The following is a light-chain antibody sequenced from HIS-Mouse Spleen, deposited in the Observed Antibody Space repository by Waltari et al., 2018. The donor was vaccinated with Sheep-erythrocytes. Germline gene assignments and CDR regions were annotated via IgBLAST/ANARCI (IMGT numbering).Light chain of an antibody. J-gene: IGLJ1*01. CDR2: DVS. Sequence: QSALTQPRSVSGSPGQSVTISCTGTSSDVGGYNYVSWYQQHPGKAPKLLIYDVSKRPSGVLDRFSGSKSGNPASLTISGLQAEDEADYYCCSYAGSYNHVFATGTKVTVL. V-gene: IGLV2-11*01. CDR3: CSYAGSYNHV. CDR1: SSDVGGYNY.